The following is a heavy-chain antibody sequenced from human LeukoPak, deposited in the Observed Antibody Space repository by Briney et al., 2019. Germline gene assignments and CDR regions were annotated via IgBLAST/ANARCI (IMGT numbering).Heavy chain of an antibody. CDR3: ARDTNGDGWFDP. CDR1: GFTFSPYW. D-gene: IGHD4-17*01. J-gene: IGHJ5*02. V-gene: IGHV3-48*04. Sequence: GGSLRLSCAASGFTFSPYWMNWVRQAPGKGLEWVSYISSSGSTIYYADSVKGRFTISRDNAKNSLYLQMNSLRAEDTSVYYCARDTNGDGWFDPWGQGTLVTVSS. CDR2: ISSSGSTI.